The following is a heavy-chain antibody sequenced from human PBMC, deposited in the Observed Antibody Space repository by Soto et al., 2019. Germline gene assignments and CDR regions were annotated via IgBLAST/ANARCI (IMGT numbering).Heavy chain of an antibody. CDR3: ARVEVFGLSGWFSGGYYYYGMDV. CDR1: GCTFTGYY. D-gene: IGHD6-19*01. J-gene: IGHJ6*02. V-gene: IGHV1-2*02. CDR2: INPNSGGT. Sequence: AASVKVFSKASGCTFTGYYMHWVRQAPGQGLEWMGGINPNSGGTNYAQKFQGRVTMTRDTSISTAYMELSRLRSDGTAVYYCARVEVFGLSGWFSGGYYYYGMDVWGQGTTVTVSS.